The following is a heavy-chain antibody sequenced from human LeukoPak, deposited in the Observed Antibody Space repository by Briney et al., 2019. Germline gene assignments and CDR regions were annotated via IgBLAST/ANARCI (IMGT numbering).Heavy chain of an antibody. Sequence: SETLSLTCTVSGGSVSSSSYYWGWIRQPPGKGLQWLGSIYYSGSTYSNPSLKSRVTISVDTSKNQFSLKLSSVTAADTAVYYCARDVGHSNSGSYYNGEFDYWGQGTLVTVSS. V-gene: IGHV4-39*07. J-gene: IGHJ4*02. D-gene: IGHD3-10*01. CDR2: IYYSGST. CDR1: GGSVSSSSYY. CDR3: ARDVGHSNSGSYYNGEFDY.